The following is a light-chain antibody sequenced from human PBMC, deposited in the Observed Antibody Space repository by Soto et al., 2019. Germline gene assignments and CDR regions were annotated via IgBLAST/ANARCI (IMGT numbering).Light chain of an antibody. CDR2: NAS. CDR1: QTISPW. CDR3: QQYTNTNYPWM. J-gene: IGKJ1*01. Sequence: DIQMTKSPPTLSASVGDRVTITCRTSQTISPWMAWYQQKPGKAPKLLVYNASTLQSGGASRFSGSGSGTEFTLIISGLQPDDYATYYYQQYTNTNYPWMFGQGTKVDI. V-gene: IGKV1-5*01.